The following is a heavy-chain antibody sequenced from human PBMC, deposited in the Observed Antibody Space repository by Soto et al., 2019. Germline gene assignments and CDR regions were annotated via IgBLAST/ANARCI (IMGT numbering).Heavy chain of an antibody. Sequence: QVQLQESGPGLVKPSQTLSLTCTVSGGSISSGDYYWSWIRQPPGKGLEWIGYIYHSGSTYYNPSLKGRVTISLTTSKTQFSLKLRSVTAADTAVYYCARERPDGARLDPWGQGTLVTVSS. CDR3: ARERPDGARLDP. V-gene: IGHV4-30-4*01. CDR1: GGSISSGDYY. J-gene: IGHJ5*02. D-gene: IGHD6-6*01. CDR2: IYHSGST.